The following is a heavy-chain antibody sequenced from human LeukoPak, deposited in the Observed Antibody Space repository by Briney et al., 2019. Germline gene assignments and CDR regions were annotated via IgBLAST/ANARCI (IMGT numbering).Heavy chain of an antibody. CDR3: ARGRYGPRLGN. D-gene: IGHD3-16*01. CDR1: GASFSDSY. CDR2: INNSGST. Sequence: KPSETLSLTCAVYGASFSDSYWSWIRQPPEKGLEWIGEINNSGSTSYNPSLNSRVIMSVDRSKNQFSLRLTSVTAADTAVYYCARGRYGPRLGNWGRGTLVTVSS. J-gene: IGHJ4*02. V-gene: IGHV4-34*01.